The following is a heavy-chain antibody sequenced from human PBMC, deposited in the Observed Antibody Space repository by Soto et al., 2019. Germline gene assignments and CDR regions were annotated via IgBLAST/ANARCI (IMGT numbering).Heavy chain of an antibody. CDR1: GGSISSGGYY. Sequence: PSETLSLTCTVSGGSISSGGYYWSWIRQHPGKGLEWIGYIYYSGSTYYNPSLKSRVTISVDTSKNQFSLKLSSVTAADTAVYYCARVWAHRTIFGVVTRDYYYYYYMDVWGKGTTVTVSS. CDR2: IYYSGST. D-gene: IGHD3-3*01. J-gene: IGHJ6*03. CDR3: ARVWAHRTIFGVVTRDYYYYYYMDV. V-gene: IGHV4-31*02.